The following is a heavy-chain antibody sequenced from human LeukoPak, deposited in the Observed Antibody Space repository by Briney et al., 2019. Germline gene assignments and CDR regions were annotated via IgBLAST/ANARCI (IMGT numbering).Heavy chain of an antibody. CDR2: IYSGGST. CDR1: GFTVSSSY. CDR3: AAVVVRYFDWTFDY. V-gene: IGHV3-66*01. J-gene: IGHJ4*02. Sequence: GGSLRLSCAASGFTVSSSYMSWVRQAPGKGLEWVSVIYSGGSTYYADSVKGRFTISRDNSKNTLYLQMNSLRAEDTAVYYCAAVVVRYFDWTFDYWGQGTLVTVSS. D-gene: IGHD3-9*01.